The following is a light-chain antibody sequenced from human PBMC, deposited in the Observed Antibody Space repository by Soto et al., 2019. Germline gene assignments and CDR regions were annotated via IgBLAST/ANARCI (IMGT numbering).Light chain of an antibody. J-gene: IGLJ3*02. CDR2: EVS. CDR1: SSDVGSYNY. V-gene: IGLV2-14*01. Sequence: QSALTQPASVSGSPGQSITISCTGTSSDVGSYNYVSWYQQHPGNAPKLMIYEVSNRPSGVSDRFSGSKSDNTASLTISGLRAEDEADYYCSSFTTTNIWVFGGGSKVTVL. CDR3: SSFTTTNIWV.